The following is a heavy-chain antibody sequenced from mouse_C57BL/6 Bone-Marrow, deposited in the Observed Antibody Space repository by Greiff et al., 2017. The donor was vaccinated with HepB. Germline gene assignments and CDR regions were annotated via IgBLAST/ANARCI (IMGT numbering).Heavy chain of an antibody. V-gene: IGHV7-1*01. CDR3: ARDAWGNYVGPWFAY. CDR2: SRNKANDYTT. CDR1: GFTFSDFY. Sequence: EVMLVESGGGLVQSGRSLRLSCATSGFTFSDFYMAWVRQAPGKGLEWIAASRNKANDYTTEYSASVKGRFIVSRDTAQSILYLQMNALRAEDTAIYYCARDAWGNYVGPWFAYWGQGTLVTVSA. D-gene: IGHD2-1*01. J-gene: IGHJ3*01.